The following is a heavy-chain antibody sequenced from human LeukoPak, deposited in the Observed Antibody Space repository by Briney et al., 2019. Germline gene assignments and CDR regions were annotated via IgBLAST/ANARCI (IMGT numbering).Heavy chain of an antibody. V-gene: IGHV5-51*01. J-gene: IGHJ4*02. D-gene: IGHD1-26*01. CDR3: ARRTLGATYDY. CDR1: GYXFTTYW. CDR2: IYPSDSDT. Sequence: GESLKISCNGSGYXFTTYWICWVRQTPGKGLEWMGIIYPSDSDTRYSPSFKGQVTISADKSISTAYLQWTTLEASDTAIYYCARRTLGATYDYWGQGTLVTVSS.